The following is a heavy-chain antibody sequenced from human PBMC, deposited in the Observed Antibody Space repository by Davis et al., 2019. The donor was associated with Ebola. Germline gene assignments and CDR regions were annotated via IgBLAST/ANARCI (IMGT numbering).Heavy chain of an antibody. V-gene: IGHV3-49*03. J-gene: IGHJ4*02. Sequence: GESLKISCTASGFTFGDYAMSWFRQAPGKGLEWVGFIRSKAYGGTTEYAASVKGRFTISRDDSKSIAYLQMNSLKTEDTAVYYCAREARWDRYYFDYWGQGTLVTVSS. CDR2: IRSKAYGGTT. CDR3: AREARWDRYYFDY. D-gene: IGHD5-24*01. CDR1: GFTFGDYA.